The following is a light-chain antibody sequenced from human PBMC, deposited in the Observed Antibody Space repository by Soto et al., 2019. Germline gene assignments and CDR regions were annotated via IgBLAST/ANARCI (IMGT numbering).Light chain of an antibody. V-gene: IGLV2-14*01. J-gene: IGLJ1*01. Sequence: QSALTQPASVSGSPGQSSTISCTGTSSDVGSYNYVSWYQQHPGKAPKVMIYDVSNRPSVVSYRFSGSKSGNTAALTISGLQAEDEADYYCSSYTTSSTYVFGTGTKLTVL. CDR2: DVS. CDR1: SSDVGSYNY. CDR3: SSYTTSSTYV.